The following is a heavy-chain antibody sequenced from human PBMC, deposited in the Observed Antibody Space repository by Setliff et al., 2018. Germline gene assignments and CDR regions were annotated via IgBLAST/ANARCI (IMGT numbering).Heavy chain of an antibody. CDR1: GYTFTGYA. Sequence: ASVKVSCKASGYTFTGYAMNWVRQAPGQGLEWMGWVNTNTGNPTYAQGFTGRFVFSLETSVSTAYLQINSLKAADTAIYYCARAYGISWSAVDYWGQGTVVTVSS. CDR3: ARAYGISWSAVDY. CDR2: VNTNTGNP. V-gene: IGHV7-4-1*02. D-gene: IGHD6-13*01. J-gene: IGHJ4*02.